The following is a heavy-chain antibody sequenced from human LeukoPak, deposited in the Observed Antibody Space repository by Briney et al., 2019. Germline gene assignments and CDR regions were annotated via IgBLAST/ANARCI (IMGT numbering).Heavy chain of an antibody. Sequence: PGGSLRLSCAASGFTFSSYAMSWVRQASGKGLEWVSTISDSGGSTLYADSVRGRFTISRDNSKNTLYLQMNSLRAEDTAVYYCAKPTLYDSWGQGTLVTVSS. V-gene: IGHV3-23*01. J-gene: IGHJ4*02. D-gene: IGHD3-3*01. CDR3: AKPTLYDS. CDR1: GFTFSSYA. CDR2: ISDSGGST.